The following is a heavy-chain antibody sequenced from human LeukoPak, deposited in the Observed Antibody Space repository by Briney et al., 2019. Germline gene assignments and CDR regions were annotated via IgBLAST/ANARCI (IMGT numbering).Heavy chain of an antibody. CDR1: GGSTSSRSYY. D-gene: IGHD4/OR15-4a*01. Sequence: SETLSLTCTVSGGSTSSRSYYWGWIRQPPGKGLEWIGSIYYSGVTYYNPSLKSRASISVDTSNNQFSVRLSAVTAADTAVYFCARVRDYQYYYMDVWGKGTTVTVSS. CDR2: IYYSGVT. CDR3: ARVRDYQYYYMDV. J-gene: IGHJ6*03. V-gene: IGHV4-39*01.